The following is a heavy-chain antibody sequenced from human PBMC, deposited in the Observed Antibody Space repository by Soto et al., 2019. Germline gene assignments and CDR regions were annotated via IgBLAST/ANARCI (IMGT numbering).Heavy chain of an antibody. CDR1: GYRFTNYW. CDR2: IYPDDSDT. Sequence: GESLKISCKGSGYRFTNYWVGWVRQMPGKGLEWMGIIYPDDSDTRYSPSFQGHVTISADKSISTAYLQWSSLKASDSATYYCARRDMLTGYVYFDYWGQGTQVTVSS. CDR3: ARRDMLTGYVYFDY. J-gene: IGHJ4*02. D-gene: IGHD3-9*01. V-gene: IGHV5-51*01.